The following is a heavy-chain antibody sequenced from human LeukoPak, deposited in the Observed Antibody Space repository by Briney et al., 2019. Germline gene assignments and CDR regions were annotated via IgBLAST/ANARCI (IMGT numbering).Heavy chain of an antibody. Sequence: PSGTLSLTCAVSGGSISSSNWWSWVRQPPGKGLEWIGEIYHSGSTNYNPSLKSRVTISVDKSKNQFSLKLSSVTAADTAVYYCARDVGIAVAGTFDYWGQGTLVTVSS. CDR3: ARDVGIAVAGTFDY. CDR2: IYHSGST. J-gene: IGHJ4*02. D-gene: IGHD6-19*01. CDR1: GGSISSSNW. V-gene: IGHV4-4*02.